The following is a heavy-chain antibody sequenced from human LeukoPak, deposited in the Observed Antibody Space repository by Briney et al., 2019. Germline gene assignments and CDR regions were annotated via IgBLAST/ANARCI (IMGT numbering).Heavy chain of an antibody. CDR2: IYPGDSDT. V-gene: IGHV5-51*01. D-gene: IGHD3-9*01. Sequence: GESLKISCKGSGYSFTTYWIGWVRQMPGKGLEWMGTIYPGDSDTKYSPSFQGQVTISGDKSISTAYLQWSSLKASDTAVYYCARGPILTGYFDYWGQGTLVTVSS. J-gene: IGHJ4*02. CDR1: GYSFTTYW. CDR3: ARGPILTGYFDY.